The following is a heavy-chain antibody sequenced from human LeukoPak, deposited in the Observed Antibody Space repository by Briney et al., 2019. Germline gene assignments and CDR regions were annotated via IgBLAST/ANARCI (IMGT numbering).Heavy chain of an antibody. J-gene: IGHJ4*02. CDR2: IIPIFGTA. CDR1: GGTFSSYA. D-gene: IGHD6-6*01. V-gene: IGHV1-69*05. CDR3: ARVRWSSSSSLDY. Sequence: SVKVSCRSSGGTFSSYAISWVRQAPGQGLEWMGGIIPIFGTANYAQKFQGRVTITTDESTSTAYMELSSLRSEDTAVYYCARVRWSSSSSLDYWGQGTLVTVSS.